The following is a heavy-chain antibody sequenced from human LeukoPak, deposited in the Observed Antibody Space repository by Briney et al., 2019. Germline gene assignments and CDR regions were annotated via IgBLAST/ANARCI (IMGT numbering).Heavy chain of an antibody. CDR2: ISYDGSNK. D-gene: IGHD2-21*02. J-gene: IGHJ4*02. V-gene: IGHV3-30-3*01. CDR3: ARGLDCGGDCYRAYYFAY. CDR1: GFTFSSYA. Sequence: GGSLRLSCAASGFTFSSYAMHWVRQAPGKGLEWVAVISYDGSNKYYADSVKGRFTISRDNSKNTLYLQMNSLRAEDTAVYYCARGLDCGGDCYRAYYFAYWGQGTLVTVSS.